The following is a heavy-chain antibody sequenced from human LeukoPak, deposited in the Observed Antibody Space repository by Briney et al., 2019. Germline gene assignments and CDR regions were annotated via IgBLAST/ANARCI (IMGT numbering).Heavy chain of an antibody. D-gene: IGHD4-17*01. CDR3: ARGLTLYGDYVGY. CDR1: GFTFSSYW. Sequence: GGSLRLSCAASGFTFSSYWMSWVRQAPGKGLEWVANIKQDGSEKYYVDSVKGRFTISRDNAKNSLYLQMNSLRAEDTAVYYCARGLTLYGDYVGYWGQGTLVTVSS. V-gene: IGHV3-7*01. CDR2: IKQDGSEK. J-gene: IGHJ4*02.